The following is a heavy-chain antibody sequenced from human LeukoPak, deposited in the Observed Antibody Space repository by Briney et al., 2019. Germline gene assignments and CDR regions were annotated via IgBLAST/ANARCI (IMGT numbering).Heavy chain of an antibody. J-gene: IGHJ4*02. V-gene: IGHV3-23*01. D-gene: IGHD3-3*01. CDR1: GFTFSSYA. CDR3: ARDHHDFWSGYPNY. CDR2: ISGSGGST. Sequence: GGSLRLSCAASGFTFSSYAMSWVRQAPGKGLEWVSAISGSGGSTYYADSVRGRFTTSRDNTKNTVYLQMSSLRAEDTGVYYCARDHHDFWSGYPNYWGQGTLVIVSS.